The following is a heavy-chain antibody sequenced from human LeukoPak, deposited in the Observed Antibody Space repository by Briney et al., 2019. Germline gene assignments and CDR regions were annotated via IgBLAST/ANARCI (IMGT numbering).Heavy chain of an antibody. CDR2: ISSSGSA. CDR3: ATEPTRTPYYYMDV. Sequence: SETLSLTCTVSGRSISNYYWNWIRQPAGKGLEWIGRISSSGSANYNPSLKSRVTLSVDTSKNQLSLILNSVTAADTAVFYCATEPTRTPYYYMDVWGTGTTVIVSS. CDR1: GRSISNYY. V-gene: IGHV4-4*07. J-gene: IGHJ6*03. D-gene: IGHD1-1*01.